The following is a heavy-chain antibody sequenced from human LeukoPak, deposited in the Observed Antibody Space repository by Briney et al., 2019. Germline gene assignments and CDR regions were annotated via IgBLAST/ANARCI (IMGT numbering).Heavy chain of an antibody. CDR1: GFTFSSYA. CDR2: ISGSGGST. D-gene: IGHD2-15*01. V-gene: IGHV3-23*01. Sequence: GGSLRLSCAVSGFTFSSYAMSWVRQAPGKGLEWVSAISGSGGSTYYADSVKGRFTISRDNSKNTLYLQMNSLRAEDTAVYYCASAVAATTHDYWGQGTLVTVSS. CDR3: ASAVAATTHDY. J-gene: IGHJ4*02.